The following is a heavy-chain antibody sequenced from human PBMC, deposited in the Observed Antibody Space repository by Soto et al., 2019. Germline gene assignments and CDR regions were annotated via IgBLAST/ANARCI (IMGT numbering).Heavy chain of an antibody. CDR1: GFSFVNYA. V-gene: IGHV3-23*01. J-gene: IGHJ4*02. CDR2: LSGSGTST. D-gene: IGHD6-19*01. CDR3: AKATTNGGWFNPFDS. Sequence: EVQLLESGGGLVQPGGSLRLSCAASGFSFVNYAMNWVRQAPGKWLEWCAGLSGSGTSTYYADSVKDRFTISRDNSRDTPFLQMNSLTADDTAVYYWAKATTNGGWFNPFDSWGQGALVTVSS.